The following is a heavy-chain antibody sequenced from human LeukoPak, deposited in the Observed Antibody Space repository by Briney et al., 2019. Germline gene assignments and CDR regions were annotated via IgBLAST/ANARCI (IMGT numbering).Heavy chain of an antibody. J-gene: IGHJ4*02. CDR3: VRERFGAIVEN. CDR2: VYGGGNT. D-gene: IGHD3-10*01. CDR1: GFTVANDR. Sequence: PGGSLRLSGAASGFTVANDRMSWVRKAPGKGLEWVSTVYGGGNTAYADSVKGRFTISRDTSKNTPLLQTNGLRAEDTALYFCVRERFGAIVENWGQGALVIVSS. V-gene: IGHV3-53*01.